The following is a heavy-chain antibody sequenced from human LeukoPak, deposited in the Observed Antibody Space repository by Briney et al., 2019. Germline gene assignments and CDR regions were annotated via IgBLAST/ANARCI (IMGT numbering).Heavy chain of an antibody. Sequence: GGSLRLSCAASGFTFSSYAMSWVRQAPGKGLEWVSVIYRDGTTYHADSVKGRFTISRDNSKNTVYLQMNSLRAEDTAVYYCASSTEWEPIRDYWGPGTLVTVSS. D-gene: IGHD1-26*01. CDR1: GFTFSSYA. V-gene: IGHV3-53*01. J-gene: IGHJ4*02. CDR3: ASSTEWEPIRDY. CDR2: IYRDGTT.